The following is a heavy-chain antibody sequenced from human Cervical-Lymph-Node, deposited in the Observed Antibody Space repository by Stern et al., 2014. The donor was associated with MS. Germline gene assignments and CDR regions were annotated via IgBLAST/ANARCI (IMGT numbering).Heavy chain of an antibody. CDR2: IWYDGSNK. J-gene: IGHJ6*02. V-gene: IGHV3-33*01. CDR1: GFPFSSYA. CDR3: ASFSDGDSVEGHYYYGMDV. D-gene: IGHD4-17*01. Sequence: QVQLVRSGGRVVQSGRSLRLSCAASGFPFSSYAMHWVRQAPGKGLEWVAVIWYDGSNKNYPDSVKGRFTISRDNSKNTVYLQMNSLRAEDTAVYYCASFSDGDSVEGHYYYGMDVWGQGTPVTVSS.